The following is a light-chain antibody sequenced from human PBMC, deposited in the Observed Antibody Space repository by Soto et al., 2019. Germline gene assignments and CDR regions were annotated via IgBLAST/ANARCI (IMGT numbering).Light chain of an antibody. CDR3: QQSGSSPLT. J-gene: IGKJ4*01. CDR2: GAS. CDR1: QSVSNNY. V-gene: IGKV3-20*01. Sequence: EIALTQSPATLSLSPLERRSFSCTPSQSVSNNYLAWYQQKPGQAPRLLTYGASNRATGIPDRFSGSGSATDFTLTISRLEPEDFAVYFCQQSGSSPLTFGGGTKVDI.